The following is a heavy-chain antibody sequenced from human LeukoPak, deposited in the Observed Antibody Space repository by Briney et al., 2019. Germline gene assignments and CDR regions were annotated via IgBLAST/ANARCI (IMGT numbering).Heavy chain of an antibody. CDR2: IYYSGST. D-gene: IGHD3-22*01. CDR1: GGSIRSSYYY. Sequence: SETLSLTCTVSGGSIRSSYYYWGWIRQPPGKGLEWIGYIYYSGSTNYNPSLKSRVTISVDTSKNQFSLKLSSVTAADTAVYYCARTMYYYDSSGYYYAYYFDYWGQGTLVTVSS. CDR3: ARTMYYYDSSGYYYAYYFDY. V-gene: IGHV4-61*05. J-gene: IGHJ4*02.